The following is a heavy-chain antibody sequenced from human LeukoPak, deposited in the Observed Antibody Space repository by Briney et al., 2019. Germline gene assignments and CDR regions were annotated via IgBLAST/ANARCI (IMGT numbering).Heavy chain of an antibody. CDR1: GGSISSYY. V-gene: IGHV4-59*01. CDR2: IYYSGST. CDR3: ARVPPTYYYDSSGYYFDY. D-gene: IGHD3-22*01. J-gene: IGHJ4*02. Sequence: SETLSLTCTVSGGSISSYYWSWIRQPPGKGLEWIGYIYYSGSTNYNPSLKSRVTISVDTSKNQFSLKLSSVTAADTAVYYCARVPPTYYYDSSGYYFDYWGQGILVTVSS.